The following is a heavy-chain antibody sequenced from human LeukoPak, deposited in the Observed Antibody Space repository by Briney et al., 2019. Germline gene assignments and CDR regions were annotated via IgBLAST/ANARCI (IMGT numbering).Heavy chain of an antibody. CDR1: GFTFSDYY. J-gene: IGHJ4*02. CDR2: ISSNGSTI. CDR3: ARARGIIAY. V-gene: IGHV3-11*04. Sequence: KAGGSLRLSCTASGFTFSDYYMSWIRQAPGKGLEWVSYISSNGSTIYYADSVKGRFAISRDNAKNSLYLQMNSLRAEDTSVYYCARARGIIAYWGQGTLVTVSS. D-gene: IGHD3-16*01.